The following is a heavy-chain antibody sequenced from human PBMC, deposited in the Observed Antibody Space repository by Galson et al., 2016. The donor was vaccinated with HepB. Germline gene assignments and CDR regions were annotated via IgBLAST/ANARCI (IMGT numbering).Heavy chain of an antibody. J-gene: IGHJ3*01. CDR3: ASWGRSGPDIFDV. D-gene: IGHD6-19*01. Sequence: SVKVSCKASGYKFTGYYIHWVRQAPGQGLEWMGWISPKTGETNFAQKFQGRLSMARDTSVNTAYLELSRVKSDDTAVYFCASWGRSGPDIFDVWGQGTKVIVSS. CDR1: GYKFTGYY. V-gene: IGHV1-2*02. CDR2: ISPKTGET.